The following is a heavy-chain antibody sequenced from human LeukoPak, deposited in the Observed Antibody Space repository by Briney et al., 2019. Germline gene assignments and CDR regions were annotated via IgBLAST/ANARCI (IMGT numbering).Heavy chain of an antibody. CDR1: GFTFSNAW. J-gene: IGHJ3*02. D-gene: IGHD6-19*01. CDR3: ITVAVAVGSLAFDI. Sequence: GGSLRLSCAASGFTFSNAWMSWVRQAPGKGLEWVGRMKSKTDGGTTDYAAPVKGRFTISRDDSKNTLYLQMSSLKTEDTAVYCCITVAVAVGSLAFDIWGQGTMVTVSS. CDR2: MKSKTDGGTT. V-gene: IGHV3-15*01.